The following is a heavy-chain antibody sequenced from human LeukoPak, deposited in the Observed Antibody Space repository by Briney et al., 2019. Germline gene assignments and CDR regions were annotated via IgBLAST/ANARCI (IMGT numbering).Heavy chain of an antibody. CDR2: IRYDGSNK. Sequence: GGSLRLSCAASGFTFSSYGMHWVRQAPGKGLEWVAFIRYDGSNKYYADSVKGRFTISRDNSKNTLYLQMGSLRAEDMAVYYCARGLRGSQKLGTNWFDPWGQGTLVTVSS. V-gene: IGHV3-30*02. CDR1: GFTFSSYG. CDR3: ARGLRGSQKLGTNWFDP. J-gene: IGHJ5*02. D-gene: IGHD3-16*01.